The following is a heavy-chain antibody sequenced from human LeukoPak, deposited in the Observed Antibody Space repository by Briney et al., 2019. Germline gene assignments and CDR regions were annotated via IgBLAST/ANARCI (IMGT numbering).Heavy chain of an antibody. J-gene: IGHJ3*02. D-gene: IGHD6-6*01. Sequence: GGSLRLSCAASGFTFSSSGMTWVRQAPGKGLEWVAALKGNGANTYYADSVRGRFTISRDNSKYTLYLQMTSLRAEDTATYYCAKDLGRIPIATPRDAFDIWGLGTMVTVSS. V-gene: IGHV3-23*01. CDR3: AKDLGRIPIATPRDAFDI. CDR2: LKGNGANT. CDR1: GFTFSSSG.